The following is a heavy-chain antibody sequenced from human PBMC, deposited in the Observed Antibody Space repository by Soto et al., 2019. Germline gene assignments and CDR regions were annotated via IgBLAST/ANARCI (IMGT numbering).Heavy chain of an antibody. Sequence: AGGSLRLSCAASGFTFSSYAMSWVRQAPGKGLEWVANIKRDGSEKYYVDSVKGRFTISRDNAKNTLYLQMNSLRADDTAVYYCASLEWESSGYADYWGQGTLVTVSS. CDR1: GFTFSSYA. D-gene: IGHD3-3*01. V-gene: IGHV3-7*03. J-gene: IGHJ4*02. CDR2: IKRDGSEK. CDR3: ASLEWESSGYADY.